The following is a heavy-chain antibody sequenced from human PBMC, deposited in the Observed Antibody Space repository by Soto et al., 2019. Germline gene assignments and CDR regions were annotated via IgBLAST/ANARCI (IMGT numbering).Heavy chain of an antibody. CDR3: AKDRVGGTFYTPLGF. J-gene: IGHJ4*02. Sequence: GGSLRLSCQASGFNFDNYGMHWVRQAPGQGLEWVAVITYDGSNKYYADSVKGRFTISRDNSKNTLSLHLNTLKPEDTAVYHCAKDRVGGTFYTPLGFWGQGTLVTVSS. V-gene: IGHV3-30*18. CDR2: ITYDGSNK. CDR1: GFNFDNYG. D-gene: IGHD1-7*01.